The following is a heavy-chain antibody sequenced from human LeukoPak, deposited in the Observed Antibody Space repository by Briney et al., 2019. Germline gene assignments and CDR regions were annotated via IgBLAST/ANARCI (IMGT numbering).Heavy chain of an antibody. Sequence: SETLSLTCTVSGGSISSGGYYWSWIRQPPGKGLEWIGYIYYSGSTNYNPSLKSRVTISVDTSKNQFSLKLSSVTAADTAVYYCARDSSSWDSHYYYGMDVWGQGTTVTVSS. CDR2: IYYSGST. D-gene: IGHD6-13*01. CDR1: GGSISSGGYY. CDR3: ARDSSSWDSHYYYGMDV. V-gene: IGHV4-61*08. J-gene: IGHJ6*02.